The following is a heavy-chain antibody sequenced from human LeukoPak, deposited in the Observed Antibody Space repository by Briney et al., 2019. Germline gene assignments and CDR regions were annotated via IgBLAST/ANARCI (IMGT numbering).Heavy chain of an antibody. CDR3: ARHSSPIGYYGSGSYYSPFDY. Sequence: PSGTLSLTCAVSGVSISTSNWWSWVRQPPGKGLEWIGEIFHTGSTNYNPSLKSRVTISVDTSKNQFSLKLSSVTAADTAVYYCARHSSPIGYYGSGSYYSPFDYWGQGTLVTVSS. J-gene: IGHJ4*02. CDR1: GVSISTSNW. CDR2: IFHTGST. V-gene: IGHV4-4*02. D-gene: IGHD3-10*01.